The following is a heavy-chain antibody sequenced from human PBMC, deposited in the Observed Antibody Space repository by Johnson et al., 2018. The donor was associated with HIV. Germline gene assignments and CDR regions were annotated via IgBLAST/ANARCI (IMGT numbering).Heavy chain of an antibody. J-gene: IGHJ3*02. CDR1: GFTVSSNY. D-gene: IGHD3-16*02. CDR2: IYSGGST. Sequence: VQLVESGGGLVQPGGSLRLSCAASGFTVSSNYMSWVRQAPGKGLEWVSVIYSGGSTYYADSVTGRFTISRDNSKNTLYLQMNSLRAEDTAWYYCAKSLGAMVPDAFDIWGQGTMVTVSS. CDR3: AKSLGAMVPDAFDI. V-gene: IGHV3-66*02.